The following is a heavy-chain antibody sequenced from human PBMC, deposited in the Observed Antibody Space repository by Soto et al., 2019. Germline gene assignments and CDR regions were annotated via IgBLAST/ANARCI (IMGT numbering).Heavy chain of an antibody. J-gene: IGHJ4*02. D-gene: IGHD6-13*01. CDR2: ISGGGGTT. CDR1: GFTFSSYA. Sequence: QLLESGGGLVQPGGSLRLSCAASGFTFSSYAMSWVRQAPGKGLEWVSSISGGGGTTYFADSVKGRFTISRDNSKNTLYLQMNSLRAEDTAVYYCAKDREFSTNWYTGDYWGQGSLVTVSS. V-gene: IGHV3-23*01. CDR3: AKDREFSTNWYTGDY.